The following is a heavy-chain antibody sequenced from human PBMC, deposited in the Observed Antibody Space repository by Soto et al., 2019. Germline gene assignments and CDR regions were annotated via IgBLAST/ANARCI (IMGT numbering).Heavy chain of an antibody. CDR2: IIPIFGTA. D-gene: IGHD3-22*01. CDR1: GGTFSSYA. Sequence: QVQLVQSGAEVKKPGSAVKVSGKASGGTFSSYAISWVRQAPGQGLEWMGGIIPIFGTANYAQKFQGRVTITADESTSTAYMELSSLRSEDTAVYYCARVVDSSGYFPWGSWGQGTLVTVSS. CDR3: ARVVDSSGYFPWGS. V-gene: IGHV1-69*01. J-gene: IGHJ5*02.